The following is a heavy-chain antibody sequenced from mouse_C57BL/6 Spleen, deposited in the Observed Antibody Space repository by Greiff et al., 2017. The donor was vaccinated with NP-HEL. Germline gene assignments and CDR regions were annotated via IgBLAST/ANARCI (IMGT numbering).Heavy chain of an antibody. CDR1: GYAFRSSW. CDR3: ARSGGNYYGSSYGYAMDY. J-gene: IGHJ4*01. V-gene: IGHV1-82*01. D-gene: IGHD1-1*01. Sequence: QVQLQQSGPELVKPGASVKISCKASGYAFRSSWMNWVKQRPGKGLEWIGRIYPGDGDTNYNGKFKGKATLTADKSSSTAYMQLSSLTSEDSAVYFCARSGGNYYGSSYGYAMDYWGQGTSVTVSS. CDR2: IYPGDGDT.